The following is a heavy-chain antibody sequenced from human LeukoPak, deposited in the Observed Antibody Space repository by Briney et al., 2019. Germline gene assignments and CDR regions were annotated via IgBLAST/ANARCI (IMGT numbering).Heavy chain of an antibody. V-gene: IGHV4-34*01. CDR1: GGSFSSYY. D-gene: IGHD3-22*01. CDR3: ARGRNDSSGYTNRIDY. CDR2: INHSGST. J-gene: IGHJ4*02. Sequence: TSETLSLTCAVYGGSFSSYYWSWIRQPPGKGLEWIGEINHSGSTNYNPSLTSRVTISVDTSKNQSSLKLSSVTAADTAVYYCARGRNDSSGYTNRIDYWGQGTLVTVSS.